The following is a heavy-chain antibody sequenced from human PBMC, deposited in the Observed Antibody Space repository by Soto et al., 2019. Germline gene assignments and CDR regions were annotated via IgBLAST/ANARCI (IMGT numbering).Heavy chain of an antibody. Sequence: EVPLVESGGGLVQPGRSLRLSCAASGFTFDDYAMHWVRQAPGKGLEWVSGISWNSGSIGYADSVKGRFTISRANAKNSLYLQMNSLSAEDTALYYCGKDIFEGLMGYFDLWGRGTLVTVAS. D-gene: IGHD3-3*01. V-gene: IGHV3-9*01. CDR1: GFTFDDYA. J-gene: IGHJ2*01. CDR3: GKDIFEGLMGYFDL. CDR2: ISWNSGSI.